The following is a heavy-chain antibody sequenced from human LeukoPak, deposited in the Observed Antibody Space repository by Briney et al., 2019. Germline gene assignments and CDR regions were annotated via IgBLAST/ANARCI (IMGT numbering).Heavy chain of an antibody. D-gene: IGHD3-10*01. Sequence: GVSVKVSCKASGYTFTSYGISWVRQAPGQGLEWMGWISAYNGNTNYAQKLQGRVTMTTDTSTSTAYMELRSLRSDDTAVYYCARERYYGSGSPLDDYWGQGTLVTVSS. J-gene: IGHJ4*02. V-gene: IGHV1-18*01. CDR3: ARERYYGSGSPLDDY. CDR2: ISAYNGNT. CDR1: GYTFTSYG.